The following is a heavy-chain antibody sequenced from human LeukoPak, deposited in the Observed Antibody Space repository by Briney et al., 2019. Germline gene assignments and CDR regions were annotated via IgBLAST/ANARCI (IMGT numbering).Heavy chain of an antibody. V-gene: IGHV3-30*02. CDR1: GFTFSSYG. CDR3: ARTYDFGIGPPGDAFDN. CDR2: IRYDGSNK. Sequence: PGGSLRPSCAASGFTFSSYGTHWVRQAPGKGLEWVAFIRYDGSNKYYADSVKGRFTISRDNSKNTLYLQMNSLRVEDTAVYYCARTYDFGIGPPGDAFDNWGQGTLVTVFS. D-gene: IGHD3-3*01. J-gene: IGHJ3*02.